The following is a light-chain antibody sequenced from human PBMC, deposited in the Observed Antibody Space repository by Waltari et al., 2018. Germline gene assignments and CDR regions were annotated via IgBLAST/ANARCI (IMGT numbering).Light chain of an antibody. CDR1: SSNTGAGYD. J-gene: IGLJ2*01. CDR2: RDD. Sequence: QSVLTQPPSVSGAPGQRVTISCTGSSSNTGAGYDVHWYQQIPGSAPKVLIYRDDNRPSGVPGRFSGSKSGTSASLSVTGLHVEDEADYFCQSYDRDLNAVLFGGGTKLTVL. V-gene: IGLV1-40*01. CDR3: QSYDRDLNAVL.